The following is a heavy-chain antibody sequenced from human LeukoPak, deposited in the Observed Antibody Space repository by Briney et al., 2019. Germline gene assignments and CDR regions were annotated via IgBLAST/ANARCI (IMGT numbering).Heavy chain of an antibody. Sequence: NPSETLSLTCAVYGGSFSGYYWSWIRQPPGKGLEWIGEINHSGSTNYNPSLKSRVTISVDTSKNQLSLKLNSVTAADTAVYYCANRNCGSTSCPVGYNWFDPWGHGTLVTVSS. D-gene: IGHD2-2*01. CDR2: INHSGST. J-gene: IGHJ5*02. V-gene: IGHV4-34*01. CDR3: ANRNCGSTSCPVGYNWFDP. CDR1: GGSFSGYY.